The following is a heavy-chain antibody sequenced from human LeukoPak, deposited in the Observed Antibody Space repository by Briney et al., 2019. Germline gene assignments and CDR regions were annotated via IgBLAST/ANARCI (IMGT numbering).Heavy chain of an antibody. D-gene: IGHD3-10*01. CDR3: AKGLGTGSVLARPLHY. J-gene: IGHJ4*02. CDR1: GFPFSTYD. CDR2: ISSDGYIT. Sequence: SGGSLRLSCAASGFPFSTYDMHWDRQAQDKGLEWVAVISSDGYITDYPDSVRGRFTISRDNFKNTVDLQMISVTAEDTAMYFCAKGLGTGSVLARPLHYWGQGTLVTVSS. V-gene: IGHV3-30*18.